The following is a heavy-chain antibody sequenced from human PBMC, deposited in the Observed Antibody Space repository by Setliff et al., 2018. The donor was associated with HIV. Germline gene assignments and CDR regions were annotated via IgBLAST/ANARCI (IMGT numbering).Heavy chain of an antibody. CDR2: IYPGDSDI. J-gene: IGHJ3*02. V-gene: IGHV5-51*01. CDR1: GYSFTDYW. CDR3: VRQEGGTTVITSASLDI. Sequence: GESLKISCKGSGYSFTDYWIGWVRQMPGKGLEWMGIIYPGDSDIRYSPSFQGQVTISADRSTTTAYLQWSSLKASDTAMYYCVRQEGGTTVITSASLDIWGQGTMVTVSS. D-gene: IGHD4-17*01.